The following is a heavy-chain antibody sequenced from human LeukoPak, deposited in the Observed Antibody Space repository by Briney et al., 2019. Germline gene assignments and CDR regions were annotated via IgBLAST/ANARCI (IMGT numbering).Heavy chain of an antibody. J-gene: IGHJ4*02. CDR1: GGSISSGGYY. CDR2: IYYSGST. V-gene: IGHV4-31*03. D-gene: IGHD1-26*01. CDR3: ARTYSGSYPDY. Sequence: KPSETLSLTCTVSGGSISSGGYYWSWIRQHPGKGLEWIGYIYYSGSTYYNPSLKSRVTISVDTSKNQFSLKLSSVTAADTAVYYCARTYSGSYPDYWGQGTLVTVSS.